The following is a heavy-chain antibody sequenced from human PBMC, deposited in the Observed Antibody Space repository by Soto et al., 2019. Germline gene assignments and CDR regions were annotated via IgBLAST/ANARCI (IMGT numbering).Heavy chain of an antibody. Sequence: DVQLLESGGGLVQPGGSLRLSCAASGFTFRTSAMSWVRQTPGKGLEWVSGISGSGISTHYADSVKGRFTVSRDNSRTTLYLQMNSLRGGDTAVYIGASVRVGPDWYFDLWGRGTLVTVAS. J-gene: IGHJ2*01. CDR2: ISGSGIST. CDR3: ASVRVGPDWYFDL. V-gene: IGHV3-23*01. CDR1: GFTFRTSA. D-gene: IGHD1-26*01.